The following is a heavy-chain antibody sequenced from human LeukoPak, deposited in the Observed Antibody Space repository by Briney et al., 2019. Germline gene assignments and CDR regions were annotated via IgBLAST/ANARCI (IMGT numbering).Heavy chain of an antibody. CDR2: ISSSGSTI. Sequence: EGSLRLSCAASGFTFSSYSMNWVRQAPGKGLEWVSYISSSGSTIYYADSVKGRFTISRDNAKNSLYLQMNSLRAEDTAVYYCARDPRYYYDSSGSKTGDYWGQGTLVTVSS. D-gene: IGHD3-22*01. J-gene: IGHJ4*02. V-gene: IGHV3-48*04. CDR1: GFTFSSYS. CDR3: ARDPRYYYDSSGSKTGDY.